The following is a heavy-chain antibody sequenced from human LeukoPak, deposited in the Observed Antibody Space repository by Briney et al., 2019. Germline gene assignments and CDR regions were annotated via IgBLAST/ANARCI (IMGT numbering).Heavy chain of an antibody. D-gene: IGHD3-22*01. J-gene: IGHJ5*02. Sequence: PGGSLRLSCAASGFTFSSYAMSWVRQAPGKGLEWVSAIIGSGGSTYYADSVKGRFTISRDNSKNTLYLQMNSLRAEDTAVYYCAKDRDDYDSSGSNWFDPWGQGTLVTVSS. CDR2: IIGSGGST. CDR3: AKDRDDYDSSGSNWFDP. CDR1: GFTFSSYA. V-gene: IGHV3-23*01.